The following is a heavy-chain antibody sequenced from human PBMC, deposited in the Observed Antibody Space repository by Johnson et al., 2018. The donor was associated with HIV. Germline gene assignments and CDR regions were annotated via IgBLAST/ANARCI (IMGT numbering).Heavy chain of an antibody. V-gene: IGHV3-7*01. CDR1: GFTFSSYW. CDR3: ARDAGLAVAESDAFDV. D-gene: IGHD6-19*01. Sequence: VQLVESGGGLIQPGGSLRLSCAASGFTFSSYWMSWVRQAPGKGLEWVANIKQDGSEKSYVDSVKGRFTISRDNAKNSLYLQMNSLRTEDTALYYCARDAGLAVAESDAFDVWGQGTVVIVSS. CDR2: IKQDGSEK. J-gene: IGHJ3*01.